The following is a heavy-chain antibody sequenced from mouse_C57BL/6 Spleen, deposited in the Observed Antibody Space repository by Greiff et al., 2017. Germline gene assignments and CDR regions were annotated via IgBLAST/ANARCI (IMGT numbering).Heavy chain of an antibody. Sequence: VQLQQSGPELVKPGASVKMSCKASGYTFTDYNMHWVKQSHGKSLEWIGYINPNNGGTSNNQKFKGKATLTVNKSSSKNYMELRSLTSEAAAVYYCARGDDYDGGFDYWGQGTTLTVSS. J-gene: IGHJ2*01. D-gene: IGHD2-4*01. CDR2: INPNNGGT. V-gene: IGHV1-22*01. CDR1: GYTFTDYN. CDR3: ARGDDYDGGFDY.